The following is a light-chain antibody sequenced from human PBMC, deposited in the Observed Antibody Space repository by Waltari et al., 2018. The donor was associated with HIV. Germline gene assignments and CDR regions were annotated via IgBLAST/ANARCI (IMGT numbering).Light chain of an antibody. J-gene: IGKJ4*01. V-gene: IGKV3-15*01. CDR3: QQYYSSPLT. CDR2: AAA. CDR1: QSVGSN. Sequence: EIVMTQSPVTLSVSPGERVTLSCRASQSVGSNLAWYQQKPGQSPRLLIYAAATRATGIPVRFSGSGSGTEFTLTISSLQSEDFAVYCCQQYYSSPLTFGGGTKVEI.